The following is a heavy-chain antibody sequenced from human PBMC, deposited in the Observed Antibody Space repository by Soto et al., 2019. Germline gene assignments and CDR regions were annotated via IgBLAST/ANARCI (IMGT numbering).Heavy chain of an antibody. CDR2: ISYDGSNK. Sequence: GSLRLSCAASGFTFSSYAMHWVRQAPGKGLEWVAVISYDGSNKYYADSVKGRFTISRDNSKNTLYLQMNSLRAEDTAVYYCARDGGSYSSSWYQFSYYYYGMDVWGQGTTVTVSS. V-gene: IGHV3-30-3*01. CDR1: GFTFSSYA. CDR3: ARDGGSYSSSWYQFSYYYYGMDV. J-gene: IGHJ6*02. D-gene: IGHD6-13*01.